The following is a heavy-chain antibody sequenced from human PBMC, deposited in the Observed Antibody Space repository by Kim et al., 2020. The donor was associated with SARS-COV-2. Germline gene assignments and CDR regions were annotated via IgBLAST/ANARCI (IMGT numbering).Heavy chain of an antibody. CDR3: VRSGSYYNFPLYYFDY. V-gene: IGHV4-59*01. D-gene: IGHD3-10*01. J-gene: IGHJ4*02. Sequence: PSLKSRVPISVDTSKNQLALQLSSVTAADTAVYYCVRSGSYYNFPLYYFDYWGQGTLVTVSS.